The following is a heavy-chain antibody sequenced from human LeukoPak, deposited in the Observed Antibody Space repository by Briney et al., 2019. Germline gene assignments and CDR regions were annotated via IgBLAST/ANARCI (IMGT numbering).Heavy chain of an antibody. D-gene: IGHD3-3*01. CDR2: ISAYNGNT. CDR3: ARGDFWSGYYNTLSGY. CDR1: GYTFTSYG. V-gene: IGHV1-18*01. Sequence: ASVKVSCKASGYTFTSYGISWVRQAPGQGLEWMGWISAYNGNTNYAQKFQGRVTMTRDTSISTAYMELSRLRSDDTAVYYCARGDFWSGYYNTLSGYWGQGTLVTVSS. J-gene: IGHJ4*02.